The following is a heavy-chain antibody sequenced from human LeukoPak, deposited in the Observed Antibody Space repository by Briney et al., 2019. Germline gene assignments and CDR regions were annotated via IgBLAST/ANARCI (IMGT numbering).Heavy chain of an antibody. J-gene: IGHJ4*02. V-gene: IGHV3-33*06. Sequence: GGSLRLSCAASGFTFNTYGMHWVRQAPGKGLEWVAVIWSDGTHKYYSDSVKGRFTISRDNSKNTLYLEMNSLRVEDTAVYYCAKSNSESQTTVGNWGQGTLVTVSS. D-gene: IGHD1-26*01. CDR1: GFTFNTYG. CDR2: IWSDGTHK. CDR3: AKSNSESQTTVGN.